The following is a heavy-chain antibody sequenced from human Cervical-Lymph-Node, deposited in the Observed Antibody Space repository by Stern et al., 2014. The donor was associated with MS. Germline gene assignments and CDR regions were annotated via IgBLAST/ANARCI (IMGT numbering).Heavy chain of an antibody. Sequence: QVQLQQWGAGLLRPSETLSLTCAVHDASFSDNYWSWIRQTPGKGLEWIGEINSSGGAHYNPSLMSRATLSVDPSRNQFSLKLSSLTAADTAMYYCARERKVERSARLLVSFDVWGQGTLVTVSS. V-gene: IGHV4-34*01. CDR3: ARERKVERSARLLVSFDV. J-gene: IGHJ3*01. CDR2: INSSGGA. CDR1: DASFSDNY. D-gene: IGHD1-1*01.